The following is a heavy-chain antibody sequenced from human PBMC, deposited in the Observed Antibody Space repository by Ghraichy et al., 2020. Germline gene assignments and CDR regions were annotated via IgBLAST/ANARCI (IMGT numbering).Heavy chain of an antibody. V-gene: IGHV3-7*01. CDR1: GFTFESYW. CDR2: IKQAGTET. J-gene: IGHJ4*02. D-gene: IGHD1-26*01. CDR3: ARWGRGGSYFDY. Sequence: GGSLRLSCAASGFTFESYWMSWVRQAPGKGLDWVANIKQAGTETYYGDSVRGRFTISRDNAKNSLYLQLNSLRAEDTAVYYCARWGRGGSYFDYWGQGTLVTVSS.